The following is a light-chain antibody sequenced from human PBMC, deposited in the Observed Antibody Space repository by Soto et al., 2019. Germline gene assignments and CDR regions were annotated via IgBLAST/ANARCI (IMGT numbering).Light chain of an antibody. CDR1: NSNIENNF. CDR3: GTWDGSLMALV. Sequence: QSVLTQPPSVSAASGQNVTISCSGSNSNIENNFISWYQLLPGTAPKLLICENNRRPSRITDRFSGSTSGTSATLLITGLLPGDEADYYCGTWDGSLMALVFGVGTTLTVL. V-gene: IGLV1-51*02. CDR2: ENN. J-gene: IGLJ3*02.